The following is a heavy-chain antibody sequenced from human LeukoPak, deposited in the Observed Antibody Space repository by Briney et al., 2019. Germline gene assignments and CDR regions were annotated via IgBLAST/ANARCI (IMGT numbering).Heavy chain of an antibody. CDR2: ISGSGGST. D-gene: IGHD2-21*01. Sequence: GGSLRLSCAASGFTVSSYAMSWVRQGPGKGLEWVSAISGSGGSTYYADSVKGRFTISRDNSKNTLYLQLNSLRAEDTAVYYCARVLWLSAFDIWGQGTMVTVSS. CDR3: ARVLWLSAFDI. J-gene: IGHJ3*02. V-gene: IGHV3-23*01. CDR1: GFTVSSYA.